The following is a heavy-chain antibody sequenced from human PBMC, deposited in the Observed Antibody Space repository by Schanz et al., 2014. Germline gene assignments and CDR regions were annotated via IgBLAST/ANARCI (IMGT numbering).Heavy chain of an antibody. V-gene: IGHV3-23*04. D-gene: IGHD7-27*01. Sequence: EVQLVESGGGLVQPGGSLRLSCAASGFKFENYAMNWVRQAPGKGLEWVSSLDRSGGKTYYADSVKGRFTISRDNSKNTLYLQMNSLRVEDTAVYYCARENLNWEAFDIWGQGTLVTVSS. J-gene: IGHJ4*02. CDR3: ARENLNWEAFDI. CDR1: GFKFENYA. CDR2: LDRSGGKT.